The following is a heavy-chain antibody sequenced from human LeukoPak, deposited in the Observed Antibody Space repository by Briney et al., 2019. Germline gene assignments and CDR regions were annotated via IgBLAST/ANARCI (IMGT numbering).Heavy chain of an antibody. CDR2: ISGSGSST. CDR3: AKSCNSGNCYYNY. CDR1: GFTFSSYA. Sequence: GRSLRLACAASGFTFSSYAMFWVRQAPEKGLEWVSGISGSGSSTYYADSVKGRFTISRDNSENTLSLQMNSLRADDTAIYYCAKSCNSGNCYYNYWGQGTLVTVSS. D-gene: IGHD2/OR15-2a*01. V-gene: IGHV3-23*01. J-gene: IGHJ4*02.